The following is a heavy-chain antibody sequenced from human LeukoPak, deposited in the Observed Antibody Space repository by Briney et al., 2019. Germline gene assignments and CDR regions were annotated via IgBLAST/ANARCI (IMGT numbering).Heavy chain of an antibody. V-gene: IGHV1-8*01. CDR3: ARDALYSSSTDFDY. Sequence: GASVKVSCKASRYTFSNYDINWVRQATGQGLEWMGWMSPNSGNTGYAQKFQGRVTMTRNTSISTAYMELTSLRSEDTAVYYCARDALYSSSTDFDYWGQGTLVTVSS. D-gene: IGHD6-13*01. CDR2: MSPNSGNT. CDR1: RYTFSNYD. J-gene: IGHJ4*02.